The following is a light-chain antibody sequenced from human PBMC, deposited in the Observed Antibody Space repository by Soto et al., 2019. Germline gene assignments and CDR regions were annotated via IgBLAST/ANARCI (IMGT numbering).Light chain of an antibody. CDR2: EVA. J-gene: IGLJ2*01. CDR3: SSYATSGTNVI. CDR1: NSDVGAYPY. V-gene: IGLV2-14*03. Sequence: SAQTQPASVSGSPGQSITISCTGTNSDVGAYPYVSWYQQHPGNAPKLLIYEVADRPSGVSDRFSGSKSGNTASLTISALQAEDEAVYYCSSYATSGTNVIFGGGTKLTVL.